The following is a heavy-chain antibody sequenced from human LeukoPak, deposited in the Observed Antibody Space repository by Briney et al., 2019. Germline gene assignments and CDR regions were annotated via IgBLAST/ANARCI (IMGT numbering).Heavy chain of an antibody. V-gene: IGHV1-18*04. CDR2: ISAYNGNT. Sequence: ASVKVSCKASGYTFTSYGISWVRQAPGQGLEWMGWISAYNGNTNYVQKLQGRVTMTTDTSTSTAYMELRSLRSDDTAVYYCARSIAAAGTWWFDPWGQGTLVTVSS. D-gene: IGHD6-13*01. J-gene: IGHJ5*02. CDR3: ARSIAAAGTWWFDP. CDR1: GYTFTSYG.